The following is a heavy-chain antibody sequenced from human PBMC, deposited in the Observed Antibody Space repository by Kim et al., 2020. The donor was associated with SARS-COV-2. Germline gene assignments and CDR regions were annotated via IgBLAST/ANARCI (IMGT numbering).Heavy chain of an antibody. J-gene: IGHJ4*02. Sequence: GGSLRLSCAASGFTFSSYEMNWVRQAPGKGLEWVSYISSSGSTIYYADSVKGRFTISRDNAKHSLYLQMNSLRAEDTAVYYCARDHPWRELPFDYWGQGTLVTVSS. D-gene: IGHD1-26*01. V-gene: IGHV3-48*03. CDR1: GFTFSSYE. CDR3: ARDHPWRELPFDY. CDR2: ISSSGSTI.